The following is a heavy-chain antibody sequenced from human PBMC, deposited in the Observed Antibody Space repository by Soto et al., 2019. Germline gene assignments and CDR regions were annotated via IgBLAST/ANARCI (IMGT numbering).Heavy chain of an antibody. CDR3: TTDPRD. Sequence: EVQLVESGGGLVKPGGSLRLSCAASGFTFSNKWMSWVRQAPGKGLEWVGRIKSKTDGGTTDYAAPVKGRFTISRDDSTNTLFLQMKSLQTEDTAVYDCTTDPRDWGQGILVTVSS. CDR1: GFTFSNKW. CDR2: IKSKTDGGTT. J-gene: IGHJ4*02. V-gene: IGHV3-15*01.